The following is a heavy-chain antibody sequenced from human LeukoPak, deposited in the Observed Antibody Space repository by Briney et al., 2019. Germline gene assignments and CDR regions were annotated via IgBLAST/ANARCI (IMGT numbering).Heavy chain of an antibody. CDR3: ARAGGGSYYDILTGYFRVYYYYGMDV. CDR1: GYTFTDYT. D-gene: IGHD3-9*01. J-gene: IGHJ6*02. CDR2: INAGNGNT. Sequence: GASVKVSCKASGYTFTDYTMHWVRQAPGQRLEWMGWINAGNGNTKYSQKFQGRVTITRDTSASTAYMELSSLRSEDTAVYYCARAGGGSYYDILTGYFRVYYYYGMDVWGQGTTVTVSS. V-gene: IGHV1-3*01.